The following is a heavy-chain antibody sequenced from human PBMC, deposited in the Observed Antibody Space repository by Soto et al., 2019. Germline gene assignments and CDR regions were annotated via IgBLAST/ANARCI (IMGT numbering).Heavy chain of an antibody. J-gene: IGHJ1*01. CDR2: ISGSGGRT. CDR1: GFSFSTYA. V-gene: IGHV3-23*01. CDR3: AKDPLKSPRDESAAEYFQH. Sequence: EVQLLESGGGLEQPGGSLRLSCAASGFSFSTYAMNWVRQAPGKGLEWVSGISGSGGRTYYADSVKGRFTISRDNSKHPLYLQMTRLRAQDAALYYCAKDPLKSPRDESAAEYFQHWGQGTLVTVSS.